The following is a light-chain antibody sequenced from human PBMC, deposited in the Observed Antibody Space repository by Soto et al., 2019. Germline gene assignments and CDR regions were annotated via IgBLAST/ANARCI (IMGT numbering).Light chain of an antibody. CDR1: SSDVGGYNY. V-gene: IGLV2-14*01. CDR3: SSFRSGSVVL. J-gene: IGLJ3*02. CDR2: GVS. Sequence: QSALTQPASVSGSPGESITISCTGTSSDVGGYNYVSWYQQHPGKAPKRVIYGVSYRPSGISARFTGSNFQNTASLTNSGLQAEDEADYYCSSFRSGSVVLFGGGTKLTVL.